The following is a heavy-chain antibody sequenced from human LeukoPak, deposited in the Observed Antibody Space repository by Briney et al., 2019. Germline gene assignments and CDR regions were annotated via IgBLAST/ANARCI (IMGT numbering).Heavy chain of an antibody. CDR1: GFTFSSYA. V-gene: IGHV3-30-3*01. J-gene: IGHJ4*02. CDR3: ARPYSSSWYYFDY. CDR2: ISYDGSNK. D-gene: IGHD6-13*01. Sequence: PGGSLRLSCAASGFTFSSYAMHWVRQAPGKGLEWVAVISYDGSNKYYADSVKGRFTISRDNSKNTLYLQMNSLRAEDTAVYYCARPYSSSWYYFDYWGQGTLVIVSS.